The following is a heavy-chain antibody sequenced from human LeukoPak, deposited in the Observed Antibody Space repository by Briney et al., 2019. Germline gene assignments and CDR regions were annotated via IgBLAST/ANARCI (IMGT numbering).Heavy chain of an antibody. CDR1: GFTVITND. D-gene: IGHD6-19*01. CDR3: ARGVEALAANTLPY. J-gene: IGHJ4*02. Sequence: GGSLRLSCAASGFTVITNDMTWVRQAPGKGLEWVSVLYSDGNTKYADSVQGRFTISRDNSKNTLYLEMNSLSPDDTAVYYCARGVEALAANTLPYRGQGTLVTVSS. CDR2: LYSDGNT. V-gene: IGHV3-53*01.